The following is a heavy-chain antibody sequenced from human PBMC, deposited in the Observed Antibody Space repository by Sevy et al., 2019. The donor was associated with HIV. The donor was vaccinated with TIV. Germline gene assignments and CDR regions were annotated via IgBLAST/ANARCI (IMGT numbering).Heavy chain of an antibody. V-gene: IGHV3-15*01. D-gene: IGHD3-10*01. Sequence: GGSLRLSCAASGFTFSNAWMSWVRQAPGKGLEWVGRIKSKTDGGTTDYAAPVKGRFTISRDDSKNTLYLQMNSLKTEDTAVYYCTTDERFGDPTYYYYGMDVWGQGTTVTVSS. CDR2: IKSKTDGGTT. CDR1: GFTFSNAW. J-gene: IGHJ6*02. CDR3: TTDERFGDPTYYYYGMDV.